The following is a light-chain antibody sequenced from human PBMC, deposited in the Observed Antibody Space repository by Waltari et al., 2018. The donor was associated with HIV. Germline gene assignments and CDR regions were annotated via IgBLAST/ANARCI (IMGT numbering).Light chain of an antibody. CDR1: SSDVGGYDY. J-gene: IGLJ2*01. V-gene: IGLV2-11*01. Sequence: QSALTQPRSVSGSPGQSVTISCTGTSSDVGGYDYVSWYQQHPGEAPKLILYDVSKRPTGVPDRFSCSTSGNTASLTISGLQAEDAADYYCCSYAGSDTFVLFGGGTKVTVL. CDR3: CSYAGSDTFVL. CDR2: DVS.